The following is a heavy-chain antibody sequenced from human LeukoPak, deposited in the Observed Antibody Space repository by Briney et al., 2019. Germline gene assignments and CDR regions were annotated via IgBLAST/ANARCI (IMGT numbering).Heavy chain of an antibody. J-gene: IGHJ4*02. Sequence: ASVTVSCKASGYTLNNYGFSWVRQAPGQGLEWMGWISGYNDDTKYAQKFQGRVTVTIDTSTSTAYMELRSLRPDDTAVYYCARDRYYYGSGSYFLFDWWGQGTLVTVSS. CDR1: GYTLNNYG. D-gene: IGHD3-10*01. V-gene: IGHV1-18*01. CDR2: ISGYNDDT. CDR3: ARDRYYYGSGSYFLFDW.